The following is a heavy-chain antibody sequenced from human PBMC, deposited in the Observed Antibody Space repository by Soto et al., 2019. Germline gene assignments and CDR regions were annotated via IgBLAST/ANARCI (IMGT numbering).Heavy chain of an antibody. CDR3: ARDGNGYSYGYGWFDP. CDR1: GGTFSSYT. D-gene: IGHD5-18*01. CDR2: IIPILGIA. Sequence: GASVKVSCKASGGTFSSYTISWVRQAPGQGLEWMGRIIPILGIANYAQKFQGRVTITADKSTSTAYMELSSLRSEDTAVYYCARDGNGYSYGYGWFDPWGQGTLVTVSS. V-gene: IGHV1-69*04. J-gene: IGHJ5*02.